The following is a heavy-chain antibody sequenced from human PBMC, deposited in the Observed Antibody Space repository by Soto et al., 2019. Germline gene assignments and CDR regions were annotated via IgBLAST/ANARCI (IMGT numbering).Heavy chain of an antibody. Sequence: EVQLVESGGGLVQPGGSLRLSCAASGFTFSGYWMHWVRQVPGKGLVWVSRIYMHGGITTYADSVKGRFTISRDNAKNTLYLQMNSLRVEDTAVYYCVRDYGFVGDTSVAHYLDHWGQGTLVTVSS. J-gene: IGHJ4*02. CDR2: IYMHGGIT. CDR1: GFTFSGYW. D-gene: IGHD2-15*01. V-gene: IGHV3-74*01. CDR3: VRDYGFVGDTSVAHYLDH.